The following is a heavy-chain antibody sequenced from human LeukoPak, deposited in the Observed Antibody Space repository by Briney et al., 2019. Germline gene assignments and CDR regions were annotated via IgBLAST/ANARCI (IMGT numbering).Heavy chain of an antibody. Sequence: SETLSLTCTVSGGSISSSSYYWGWIRQPPGRGLEWIGTIYYSGSTYYNPSLKSRVTISVDTSKNQFSLKLSSVTAADTAVYYCARGPGRSLYCFDYWGQGTLVTVSS. J-gene: IGHJ4*02. CDR1: GGSISSSSYY. V-gene: IGHV4-39*07. CDR3: ARGPGRSLYCFDY. D-gene: IGHD2-15*01. CDR2: IYYSGST.